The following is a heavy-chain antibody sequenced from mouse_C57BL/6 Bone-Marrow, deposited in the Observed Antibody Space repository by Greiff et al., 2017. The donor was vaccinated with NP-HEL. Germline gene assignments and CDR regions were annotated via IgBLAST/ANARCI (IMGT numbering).Heavy chain of an antibody. CDR1: GYTFTSYW. CDR2: IDPSDSYT. CDR3: ASRYYFDY. Sequence: QVQLQQPGAELVMPGASVKLSCKASGYTFTSYWMHWVKQRPGQGLEWIGEIDPSDSYTNYNQKFKGKSTLTVDKSSSTAYMQLSSLTSEDSAVYYCASRYYFDYWGQGTTLTVSS. V-gene: IGHV1-69*01. J-gene: IGHJ2*01.